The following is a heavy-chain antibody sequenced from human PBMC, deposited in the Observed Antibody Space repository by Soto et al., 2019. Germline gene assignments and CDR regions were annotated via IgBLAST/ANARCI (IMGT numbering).Heavy chain of an antibody. CDR1: GFTFSSYA. V-gene: IGHV3-23*01. CDR2: ISGSGGST. Sequence: GGSLRLSCVASGFTFSSYAMSWVRQAPGKGLEWVSAISGSGGSTYYADSVKGRFTISRDNSKNTLYLQMNSLRAEDTAVYYCAKPPSGYDSPRNWFDPWGQGTLVTVSS. J-gene: IGHJ5*02. CDR3: AKPPSGYDSPRNWFDP. D-gene: IGHD5-12*01.